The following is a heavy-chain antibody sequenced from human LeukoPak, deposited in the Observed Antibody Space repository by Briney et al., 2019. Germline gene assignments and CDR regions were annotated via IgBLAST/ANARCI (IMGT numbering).Heavy chain of an antibody. CDR3: AAGEQQLVRHYYYYYMDV. J-gene: IGHJ6*03. D-gene: IGHD6-13*01. CDR2: SGNT. Sequence: SGNTNYAQNFQERVTITRDMSTSTAYMELSSLRSDDTAVYYCAAGEQQLVRHYYYYYMDVWGKGTTVTVSS. V-gene: IGHV1-58*01.